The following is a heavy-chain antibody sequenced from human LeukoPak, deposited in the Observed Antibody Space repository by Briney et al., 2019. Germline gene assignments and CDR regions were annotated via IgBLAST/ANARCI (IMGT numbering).Heavy chain of an antibody. V-gene: IGHV3-7*01. CDR2: IKADGGEK. CDR1: GFFFSTYA. CDR3: ARGGAARPDF. J-gene: IGHJ4*02. Sequence: GGSLRLSCAASGFFFSTYAMSWVRQAPGKGLEWVAKIKADGGEKDHVASVKGRFTISRDNAKNSLYLQMNSLRVEDTAVYYCARGGAARPDFWGQGTLVTVSS. D-gene: IGHD6-6*01.